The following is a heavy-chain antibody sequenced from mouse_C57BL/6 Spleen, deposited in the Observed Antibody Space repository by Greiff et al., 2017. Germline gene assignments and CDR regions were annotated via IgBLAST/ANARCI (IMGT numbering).Heavy chain of an antibody. D-gene: IGHD2-2*01. J-gene: IGHJ1*03. Sequence: VQLQQSGPELVKPGASVKIPCKASGYTFTDYNMDWVKQSHGKSLEWIGDINPNNGGTIYNQKFKGKATLTVDKSSSTAYMELRSLTSEDTAVYYCARGVTTSWYFDVWGTGTTVTVSS. CDR1: GYTFTDYN. V-gene: IGHV1-18*01. CDR2: INPNNGGT. CDR3: ARGVTTSWYFDV.